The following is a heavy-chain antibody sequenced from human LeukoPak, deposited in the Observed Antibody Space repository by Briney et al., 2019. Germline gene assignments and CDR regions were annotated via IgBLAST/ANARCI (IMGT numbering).Heavy chain of an antibody. CDR3: AREFKLKSMDV. J-gene: IGHJ6*02. CDR2: ISGSGGST. V-gene: IGHV3-23*01. Sequence: GGSLRLSCAASGSTFSSYAMSWVRQAPGKGLEWVSAISGSGGSTYYADSVKGRFAIFRDNSKNTLYLQMNSLRAEDTAVYHCAREFKLKSMDVWGQGTTVTVSS. CDR1: GSTFSSYA.